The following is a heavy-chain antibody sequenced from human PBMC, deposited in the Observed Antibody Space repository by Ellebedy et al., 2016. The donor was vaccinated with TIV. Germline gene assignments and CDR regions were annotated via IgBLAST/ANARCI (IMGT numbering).Heavy chain of an antibody. D-gene: IGHD6-19*01. V-gene: IGHV1-18*01. CDR3: ARGSSGWYRWFDY. CDR1: GYTFTSYG. CDR2: ISAYNGNT. Sequence: ASVKVSXXASGYTFTSYGISWVRQAPGQGLEWMGWISAYNGNTNYAQKLQGRVTMTRNTSISTAYMELSSLRSEDTAVYYCARGSSGWYRWFDYWGQGTLVTVSS. J-gene: IGHJ4*02.